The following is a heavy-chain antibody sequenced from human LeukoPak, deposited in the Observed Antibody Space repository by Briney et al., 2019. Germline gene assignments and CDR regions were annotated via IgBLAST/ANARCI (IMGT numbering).Heavy chain of an antibody. J-gene: IGHJ6*02. V-gene: IGHV3-53*01. CDR1: GFTVSSNY. Sequence: GGSLRLSCAASGFTVSSNYMSWVRQAPGKGLEWVSVIYSGGSTYYADSVKGRFTIPRDNSKNTLYLQMNSLRAEDTAVYYCARGLSHYYYGMDVWGQGTTVTVSS. CDR2: IYSGGST. CDR3: ARGLSHYYYGMDV. D-gene: IGHD3-16*02.